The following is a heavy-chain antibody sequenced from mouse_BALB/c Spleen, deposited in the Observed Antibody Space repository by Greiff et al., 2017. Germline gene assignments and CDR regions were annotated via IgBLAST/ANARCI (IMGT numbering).Heavy chain of an antibody. CDR2: ISSGGGST. D-gene: IGHD2-3*01. V-gene: IGHV5-12-1*01. Sequence: DVMLVESGGGLVKPGGSLKLSCAASGFAFSSYDMSWVRQTPEKRLEWVAYISSGGGSTYYPDTVKGRFTISRDNAKNTLYLQMSSLKSEDTAMYYCARGLYDGYFGYWGQGTTLTVVS. CDR3: ARGLYDGYFGY. J-gene: IGHJ2*01. CDR1: GFAFSSYD.